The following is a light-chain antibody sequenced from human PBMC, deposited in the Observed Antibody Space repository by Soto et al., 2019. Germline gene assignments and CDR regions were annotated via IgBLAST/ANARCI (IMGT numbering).Light chain of an antibody. V-gene: IGLV3-1*01. J-gene: IGLJ2*01. Sequence: SYELTQPPSVSVAPGQTASITCSGDKLGDKYACWYQQKPGQSPVLGIYQDSNRPSGIPARFSGSNSGNTATLTISGTQAMDEADYYCQAWDSSTHVVFGGGIKVTVL. CDR2: QDS. CDR1: KLGDKY. CDR3: QAWDSSTHVV.